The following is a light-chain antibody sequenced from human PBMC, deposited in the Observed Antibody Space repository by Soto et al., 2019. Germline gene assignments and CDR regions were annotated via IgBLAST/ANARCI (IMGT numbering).Light chain of an antibody. CDR2: TNN. J-gene: IGLJ1*01. CDR1: SSNIGSNS. V-gene: IGLV1-47*02. Sequence: TTSCSGSSSNIGSNSVYWYQQLPGTAPKLLIYTNNQRPSGVPDRFSGSKSGTSASLAISGLRSEDEADYYCAAWDDSLSGYVFGTGTKVTVL. CDR3: AAWDDSLSGYV.